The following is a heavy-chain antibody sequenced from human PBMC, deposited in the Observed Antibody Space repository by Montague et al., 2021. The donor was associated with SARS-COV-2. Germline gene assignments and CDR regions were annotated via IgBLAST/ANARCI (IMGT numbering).Heavy chain of an antibody. CDR2: VNYGGST. J-gene: IGHJ5*02. V-gene: IGHV4-59*11. CDR3: ARAVTTGIDWFDP. CDR1: SGSISSHY. Sequence: SETLSLTCTVSSGSISSHYWSWIRQPPEKGLEWIGYVNYGGSTNYNPSLKSRVSISLDTSKNQFSLRLNSVTAADTAVYYCARAVTTGIDWFDPWGQGTLVIVSS. D-gene: IGHD4-17*01.